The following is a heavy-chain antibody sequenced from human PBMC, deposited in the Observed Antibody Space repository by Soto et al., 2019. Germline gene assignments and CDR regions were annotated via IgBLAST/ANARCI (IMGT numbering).Heavy chain of an antibody. J-gene: IGHJ4*02. V-gene: IGHV3-30*18. Sequence: QVQLVESGGGVVQPGRSLRLSCAASGFTFSSYGIHWVRQAPGKGLEWVAVISYDGSKKYYADSVKGRFTISRDNSKNTLYLQVNSLRVEDTAVYYCAKEHDSSGYYYSGADYWGQGTLVTVSS. CDR3: AKEHDSSGYYYSGADY. CDR2: ISYDGSKK. D-gene: IGHD3-22*01. CDR1: GFTFSSYG.